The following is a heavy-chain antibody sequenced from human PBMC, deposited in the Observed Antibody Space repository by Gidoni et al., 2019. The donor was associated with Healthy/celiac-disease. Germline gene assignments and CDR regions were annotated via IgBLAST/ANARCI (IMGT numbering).Heavy chain of an antibody. CDR1: GGSFSGYY. Sequence: LSLTCAVYGGSFSGYYWSWIRQPPGKGLEWIGEINHSGSTNYNPSLKSRVTISVDTSKNQFSLKLSSGTAADTAVYYCARGDPYYDILTGYYGNWFDPWGQGTLVTVSS. D-gene: IGHD3-9*01. J-gene: IGHJ5*02. V-gene: IGHV4-34*01. CDR3: ARGDPYYDILTGYYGNWFDP. CDR2: INHSGST.